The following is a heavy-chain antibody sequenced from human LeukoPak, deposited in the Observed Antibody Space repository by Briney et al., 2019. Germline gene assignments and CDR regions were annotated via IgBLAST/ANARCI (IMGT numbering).Heavy chain of an antibody. CDR3: AKPGSSTSYGYYYYYYMDV. V-gene: IGHV3-30*02. CDR2: IRYDGSNK. CDR1: GFTFSSYG. J-gene: IGHJ6*03. Sequence: GGSLRLSCAASGFTFSSYGMHWVRQAPGKGLEWVAFIRYDGSNKYYADSVKGRFTISRDNSKNTLYLQMNSLRAEDTAVYYCAKPGSSTSYGYYYYYYMDVWGKGTTVTVSS. D-gene: IGHD2-2*01.